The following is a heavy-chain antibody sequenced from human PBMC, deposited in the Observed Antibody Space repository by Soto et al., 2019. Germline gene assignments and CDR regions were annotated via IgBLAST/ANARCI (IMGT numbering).Heavy chain of an antibody. Sequence: ESLKVSFNGSGYTFASYWSVRVRQMPGKGLEWMGIIYPGDSDTRYSPSFQGQVTISADKSISTAYLQWSRLKAADTAMYYCARSLSGIAAAQHDWFDPWGQGTLVTVSS. CDR1: GYTFASYW. CDR3: ARSLSGIAAAQHDWFDP. CDR2: IYPGDSDT. D-gene: IGHD6-13*01. V-gene: IGHV5-51*01. J-gene: IGHJ5*02.